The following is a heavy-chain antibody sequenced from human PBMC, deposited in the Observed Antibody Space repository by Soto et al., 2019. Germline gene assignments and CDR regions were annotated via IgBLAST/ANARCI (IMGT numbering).Heavy chain of an antibody. CDR3: ARDCSRVPAATNWFDP. V-gene: IGHV1-2*04. CDR2: INPNSGGT. J-gene: IGHJ5*02. Sequence: ASVKVSCKASGYTFTGYYMHWVRQAPGQGLEWMGWINPNSGGTNYAQKFQGWVAMTRDTSIRTAYMELSRLRSDDTAVYYCARDCSRVPAATNWFDPWGQGTLVTVSS. CDR1: GYTFTGYY. D-gene: IGHD2-2*01.